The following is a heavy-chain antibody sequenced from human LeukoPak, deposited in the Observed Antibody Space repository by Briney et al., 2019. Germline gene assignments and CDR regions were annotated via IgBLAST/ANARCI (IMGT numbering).Heavy chain of an antibody. V-gene: IGHV1-46*04. Sequence: ASLKLSCTASGYTFTSYCMHWVRQAPGQGLEWVAIINPGGSSTSYADKLQGRVTITRDKSKNTVYMELSSLRSEDTAVYYCTRVGVIDRVRGVIINGAFVMWGQGTMVTVSS. D-gene: IGHD3-10*01. J-gene: IGHJ3*02. CDR2: INPGGSST. CDR1: GYTFTSYC. CDR3: TRVGVIDRVRGVIINGAFVM.